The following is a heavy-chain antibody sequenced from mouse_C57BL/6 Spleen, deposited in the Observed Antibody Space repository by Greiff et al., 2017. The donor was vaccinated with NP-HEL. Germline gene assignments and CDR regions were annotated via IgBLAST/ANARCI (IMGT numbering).Heavy chain of an antibody. CDR2: IDPEDGVT. CDR1: GFNIKDYY. V-gene: IGHV14-2*01. Sequence: VQLQQSGAELVKPGASVKLSCTASGFNIKDYYMHWVKQRTEQGLEWIGRIDPEDGVTKYAPKFQGKATITADTSSNTAYLQLSSLTSEDTAVYYCARGDSSGYGYWGQGTTLTVSS. CDR3: ARGDSSGYGY. D-gene: IGHD3-2*02. J-gene: IGHJ2*01.